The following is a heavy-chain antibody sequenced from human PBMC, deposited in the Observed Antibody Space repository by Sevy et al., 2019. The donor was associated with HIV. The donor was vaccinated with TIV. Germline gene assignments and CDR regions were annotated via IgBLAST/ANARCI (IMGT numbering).Heavy chain of an antibody. V-gene: IGHV3-30-3*01. CDR1: GFTFSSCA. D-gene: IGHD2-21*02. Sequence: GGSLRLSCAASGFTFSSCAMHWVRQAPGKGLEWVAVISYDGSNKYYADSVKGRFTISRDNSKNTLYLQMNSLRAEDTAVYYCARGRHIVVVTANWYFDLWGRGTLVTVSS. CDR2: ISYDGSNK. CDR3: ARGRHIVVVTANWYFDL. J-gene: IGHJ2*01.